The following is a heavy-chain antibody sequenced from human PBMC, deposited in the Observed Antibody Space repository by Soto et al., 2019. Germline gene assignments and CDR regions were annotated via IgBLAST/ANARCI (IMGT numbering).Heavy chain of an antibody. CDR1: GYSFTGYW. CDR2: IYPGDSDT. CDR3: ATSCSGGSCYSGY. Sequence: GEYPKISCKGSGYSFTGYWIGWVRQLPGKGLEWMGIIYPGDSDTRYSPSFQGQVTISADKSISTAYLQWSSLKASVTAMYYCATSCSGGSCYSGYWGQGTLVTVSS. J-gene: IGHJ4*02. V-gene: IGHV5-51*01. D-gene: IGHD2-15*01.